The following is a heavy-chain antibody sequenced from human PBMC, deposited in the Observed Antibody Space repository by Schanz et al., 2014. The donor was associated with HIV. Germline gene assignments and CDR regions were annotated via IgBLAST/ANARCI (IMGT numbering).Heavy chain of an antibody. Sequence: QVQLQQSGAEVKKPGSSVKVSCTASGDGFTTRTISWLRQAPGHALEWMGGIIPIFGAAKNAPKFQGRVIITADEPMSTVYMDLTSLRYEDTAVYYCARKAQPEGGSGSPGAFDIWGQGTMVTVSS. CDR3: ARKAQPEGGSGSPGAFDI. V-gene: IGHV1-69*13. J-gene: IGHJ3*02. CDR2: IIPIFGAA. CDR1: GDGFTTRT. D-gene: IGHD3-10*01.